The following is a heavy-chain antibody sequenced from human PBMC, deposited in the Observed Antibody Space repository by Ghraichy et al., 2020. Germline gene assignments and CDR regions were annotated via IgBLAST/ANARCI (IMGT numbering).Heavy chain of an antibody. Sequence: GESLNISCAASGFTFSSYAMSWVRQAPGKGLEWVSAISGSGGSTYYADSVKGRFTISRDNSKNTLYLQMNSLRAEDTAVYYCAKDRTVTTPPGAFDIWGQGTMVTVSS. D-gene: IGHD4-17*01. CDR2: ISGSGGST. CDR1: GFTFSSYA. CDR3: AKDRTVTTPPGAFDI. J-gene: IGHJ3*02. V-gene: IGHV3-23*01.